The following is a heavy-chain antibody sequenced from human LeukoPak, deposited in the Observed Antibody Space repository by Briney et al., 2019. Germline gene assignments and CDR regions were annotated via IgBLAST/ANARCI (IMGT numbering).Heavy chain of an antibody. CDR1: GFTFSSYG. D-gene: IGHD4-17*01. J-gene: IGHJ6*03. CDR2: IRYDGDNR. CDR3: AKAPMTTGEDYYYYYMDV. Sequence: GGSLRLSCAASGFTFSSYGMHWVRQAPGKGLEWVAFIRYDGDNRYYADSVKGRFTVSRDNSKNTLYLQMNSLRAEDTAVYYCAKAPMTTGEDYYYYYMDVWGKGTTVTISS. V-gene: IGHV3-30*02.